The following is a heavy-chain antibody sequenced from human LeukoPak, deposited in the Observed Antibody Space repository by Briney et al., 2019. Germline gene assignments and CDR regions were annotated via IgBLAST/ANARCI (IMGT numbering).Heavy chain of an antibody. CDR3: ATIWFGELYPGGVYNWFDP. CDR1: GGTFSSYA. D-gene: IGHD3-10*01. CDR2: IIPIFGTA. V-gene: IGHV1-69*06. Sequence: ASVKDSCKASGGTFSSYAISWVRQAPGQGLEWMGGIIPIFGTANYAQKFQGRVTMTEDTSTDTAYMELSSLRSEDTAVYYCATIWFGELYPGGVYNWFDPWGQGTLVTVSS. J-gene: IGHJ5*02.